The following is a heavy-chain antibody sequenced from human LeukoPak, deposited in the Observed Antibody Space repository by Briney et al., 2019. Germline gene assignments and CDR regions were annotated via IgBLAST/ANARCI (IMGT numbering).Heavy chain of an antibody. J-gene: IGHJ4*02. CDR1: GYTFTGYY. D-gene: IGHD3-10*01. V-gene: IGHV1-2*02. CDR2: INPNSGGT. CDR3: ARYYIEGRCFDY. Sequence: ASVKVSCKASGYTFTGYYIHWVRQAPGQGLEWMGWINPNSGGTNYAQKFQGRVTMTRDASIRTAYMELSRLRSDDTAMYYCARYYIEGRCFDYWGQGTLVAVSS.